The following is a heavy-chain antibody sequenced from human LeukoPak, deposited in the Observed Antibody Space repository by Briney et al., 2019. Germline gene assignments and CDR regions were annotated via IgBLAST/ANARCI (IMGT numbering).Heavy chain of an antibody. Sequence: SETLSLTCTVSGGSISSGGYYWSWIRQPPGKGLEWIGYIYHSGGTYYNPSLKSRVTISVDRSKNQFSLKLSSVTAADTAVYYCARQPEYYDFWSGYDDAFDIWGQGTMVTVSS. CDR2: IYHSGGT. D-gene: IGHD3-3*01. V-gene: IGHV4-30-2*01. J-gene: IGHJ3*02. CDR1: GGSISSGGYY. CDR3: ARQPEYYDFWSGYDDAFDI.